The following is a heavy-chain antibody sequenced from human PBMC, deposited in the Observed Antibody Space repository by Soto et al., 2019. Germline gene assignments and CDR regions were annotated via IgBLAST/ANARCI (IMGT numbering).Heavy chain of an antibody. CDR2: ISAYNGNT. CDR3: ARDRSGYGDY. D-gene: IGHD5-12*01. Sequence: VHLVQSGVEVKKPGASVKVSCKASGYTFTDYGISWARQAPGQGLEWMGWISAYNGNTNHAQNLQGRVTLTTDASTSTAFMELTSLRSDDTAVYYCARDRSGYGDYWGQGTLVTVSS. CDR1: GYTFTDYG. J-gene: IGHJ4*02. V-gene: IGHV1-18*01.